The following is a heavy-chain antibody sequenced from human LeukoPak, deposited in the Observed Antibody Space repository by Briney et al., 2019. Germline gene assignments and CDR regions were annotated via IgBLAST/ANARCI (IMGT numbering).Heavy chain of an antibody. J-gene: IGHJ4*02. CDR3: ARSVVAAAPFDY. CDR2: IYSGGST. D-gene: IGHD3-22*01. Sequence: GGSLRLSCAASGFTVSSNYISWVRQAPGKGLDSFSVIYSGGSTYYADSVKGRFTISRDNSKNTLYLQMNSLRAEDTAVYYCARSVVAAAPFDYWGQGTLVTVSS. V-gene: IGHV3-53*01. CDR1: GFTVSSNY.